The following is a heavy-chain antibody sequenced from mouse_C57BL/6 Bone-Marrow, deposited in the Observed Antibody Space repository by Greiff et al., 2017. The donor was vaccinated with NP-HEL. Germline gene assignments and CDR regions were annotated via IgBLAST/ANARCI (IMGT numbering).Heavy chain of an antibody. Sequence: EVQLQQSGPELVKPGASVKIPCKASGYTFTDYNMDWVKQSHGKSLEWIGDINPNNGGTIYNQKFKGKATLTVDKSSSTAYMELRSLTSEDTAVYYCARRDYGSSYKYAMDYWGQGTSVTVSS. CDR1: GYTFTDYN. V-gene: IGHV1-18*01. D-gene: IGHD1-1*01. J-gene: IGHJ4*01. CDR3: ARRDYGSSYKYAMDY. CDR2: INPNNGGT.